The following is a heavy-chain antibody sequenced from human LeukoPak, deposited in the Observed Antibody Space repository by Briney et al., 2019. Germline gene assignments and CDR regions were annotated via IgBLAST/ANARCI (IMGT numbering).Heavy chain of an antibody. CDR3: ARGQSWAFDI. CDR2: IKQDGSEK. V-gene: IGHV3-7*01. CDR1: GFTFSSYW. D-gene: IGHD6-19*01. Sequence: PGGSLRLSCAASGFTFSSYWISWVRQAPGKGLEWVANIKQDGSEKNYVDSVKGRFTISRDNAKNSLYLQMNSLRAEDTAVYYCARGQSWAFDIWGQGTMVIVSS. J-gene: IGHJ3*02.